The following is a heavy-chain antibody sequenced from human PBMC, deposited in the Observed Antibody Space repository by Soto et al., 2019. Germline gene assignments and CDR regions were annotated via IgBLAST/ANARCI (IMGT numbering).Heavy chain of an antibody. CDR1: GGSISSYY. V-gene: IGHV4-59*01. Sequence: PWETLSLTCTVSGGSISSYYWSWIRQPPGKGLEWIGYIYYSGSTSYNPSLKSRVTISVDTSKNQFSLKLSSVTAADTAVYYCARGPWVRAVAGMERVYYGMDVWGQGITVTVSS. D-gene: IGHD6-19*01. CDR3: ARGPWVRAVAGMERVYYGMDV. CDR2: IYYSGST. J-gene: IGHJ6*02.